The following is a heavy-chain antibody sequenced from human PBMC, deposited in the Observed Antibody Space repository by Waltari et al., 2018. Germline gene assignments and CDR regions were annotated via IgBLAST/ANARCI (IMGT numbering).Heavy chain of an antibody. D-gene: IGHD2-15*01. V-gene: IGHV4-4*02. CDR3: ARDRGRGLYLDT. CDR2: VHGSTGRT. CDR1: GDFASNPYV. J-gene: IGHJ4*02. Sequence: QLQLQESGPGLVQPSGTLSLTCAVSGDFASNPYVWNWVRQPPGKGREWIGQVHGSTGRTNYNPSFTSRVTVSLDTYNNQFSLKLTYATAADTAVYYCARDRGRGLYLDTWGPGTLVTVSP.